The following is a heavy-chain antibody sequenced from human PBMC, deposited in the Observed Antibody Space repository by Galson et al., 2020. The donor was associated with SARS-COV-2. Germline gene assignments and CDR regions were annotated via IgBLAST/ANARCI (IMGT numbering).Heavy chain of an antibody. J-gene: IGHJ3*02. V-gene: IGHV4-39*01. CDR1: GGSISSSSYY. Sequence: SVTLSLTCTVSGGSISSSSYYWGWIRQPTGKGLEWIGSIYYSGSTYYNSSLKSRVTIAVDTSKNQFSLKLSSVTAADTAVYYCARNVGSSWYFSDAFDIWGQGTMVTVSS. CDR2: IYYSGST. D-gene: IGHD6-13*01. CDR3: ARNVGSSWYFSDAFDI.